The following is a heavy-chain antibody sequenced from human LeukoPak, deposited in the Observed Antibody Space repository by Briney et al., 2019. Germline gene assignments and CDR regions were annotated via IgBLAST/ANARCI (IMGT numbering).Heavy chain of an antibody. D-gene: IGHD6-6*01. CDR3: ARDLSSSSPYYYYGMDV. V-gene: IGHV3-30*04. CDR2: ISYDGSNK. Sequence: GGSLRPSWAASGFTFSSYAMSWVRQAPGKGLEWVAVISYDGSNKYYADSVKGRFTISRDNSKNTLYLQMNSLRAEDTAVYYCARDLSSSSPYYYYGMDVWGQGTTVTVSS. J-gene: IGHJ6*02. CDR1: GFTFSSYA.